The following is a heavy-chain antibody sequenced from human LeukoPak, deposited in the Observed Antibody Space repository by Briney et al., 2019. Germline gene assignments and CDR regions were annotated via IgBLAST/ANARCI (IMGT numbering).Heavy chain of an antibody. CDR1: GFTFSSYG. V-gene: IGHV3-21*01. D-gene: IGHD3-10*01. CDR2: ISSSSSYI. CDR3: ATDLIHYYASGAKT. Sequence: GGSLRLSCAASGFTFSSYGMHWVRQAPGKGLEWVSSISSSSSYIYYADSVKGRFTISRDNAKNSLYLQMNSLRVEDSAVYYCATDLIHYYASGAKTWGQGTLVTVSS. J-gene: IGHJ5*02.